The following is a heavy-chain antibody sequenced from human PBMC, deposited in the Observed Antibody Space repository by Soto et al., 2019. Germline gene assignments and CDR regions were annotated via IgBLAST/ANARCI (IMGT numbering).Heavy chain of an antibody. J-gene: IGHJ6*02. V-gene: IGHV3-30-3*01. Sequence: QVQLVESGGGVVQPGRSLRLSCAASGFTFSSYAMHWVRQAPGKGLEWVAVISYDGSNKYYADSVKGRFTISRDNSKNTLYLQMNSLRAEDTAVYYCARPNGDYGSDPYYYGMDVWVQGTTVTVSS. CDR2: ISYDGSNK. CDR1: GFTFSSYA. CDR3: ARPNGDYGSDPYYYGMDV. D-gene: IGHD3-10*01.